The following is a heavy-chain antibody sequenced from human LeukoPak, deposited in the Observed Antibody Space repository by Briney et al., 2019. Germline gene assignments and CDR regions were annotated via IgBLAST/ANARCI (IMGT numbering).Heavy chain of an antibody. CDR1: GFIFSGNW. CDR3: ARAGRSFYGGSSDY. J-gene: IGHJ4*02. D-gene: IGHD4-23*01. Sequence: GGSLRLSCATSGFIFSGNWMSWLRPAPGKGLEWVAHIRQDGIEKQYLGSVRGRFTISRDSTKNSMYLQMDRLRDEDTAVYYCARAGRSFYGGSSDYWGQGTLVTVSS. CDR2: IRQDGIEK. V-gene: IGHV3-7*01.